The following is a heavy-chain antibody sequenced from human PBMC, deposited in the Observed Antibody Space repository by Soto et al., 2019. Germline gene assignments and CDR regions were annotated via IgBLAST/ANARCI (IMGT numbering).Heavy chain of an antibody. CDR1: GGTFSSYA. D-gene: IGHD5-18*01. V-gene: IGHV1-69*13. J-gene: IGHJ4*02. CDR3: ASGYSYGYVDY. CDR2: IIPIFGTA. Sequence: SVKVSCKASGGTFSSYAISWVPQAPGQGLEWMGGIIPIFGTANYAQKFQGRVTITADESTSTAYMELSSLRSEDTAVYYCASGYSYGYVDYWGQGTLVTVSS.